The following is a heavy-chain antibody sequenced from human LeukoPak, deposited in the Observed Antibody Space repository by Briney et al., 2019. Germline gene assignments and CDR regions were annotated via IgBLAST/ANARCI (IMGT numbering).Heavy chain of an antibody. CDR1: GGTFSSYA. D-gene: IGHD4-11*01. J-gene: IGHJ5*02. V-gene: IGHV1-69*05. CDR3: ARDLTVTSTCWFDR. CDR2: IIPIFGTA. Sequence: SVKVSCKASGGTFSSYAISWVRQAPGQGLEWMGRIIPIFGTANYAQKFQGRVTITTDESTSTAYMELSSLRSEDTAVYYCARDLTVTSTCWFDRWGQGTLVTVSS.